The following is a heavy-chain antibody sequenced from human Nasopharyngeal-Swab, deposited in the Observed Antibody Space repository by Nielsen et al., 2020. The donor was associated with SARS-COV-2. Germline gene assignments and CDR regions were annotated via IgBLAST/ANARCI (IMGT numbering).Heavy chain of an antibody. CDR3: ARVGICNNDWCGSYDS. CDR2: SRVKANSYTA. Sequence: GASLQISCVASGFTLADYYMDWVRQAPGKGLEWLGHSRVKANSYTAEYAASVTGRFTFSREESKNVLYLQMNSLKTEDTAVYYCARVGICNNDWCGSYDSWGQGTPVTVSS. CDR1: GFTLADYY. J-gene: IGHJ4*02. D-gene: IGHD3-9*01. V-gene: IGHV3-72*01.